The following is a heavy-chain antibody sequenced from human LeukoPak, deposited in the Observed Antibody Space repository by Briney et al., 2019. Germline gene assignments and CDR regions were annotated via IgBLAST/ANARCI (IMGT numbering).Heavy chain of an antibody. V-gene: IGHV3-30*18. Sequence: GGSLRLSCAASGFTFSSYGMHWVRQAPGKGLEWVAIISYDGSNKYYADSVKGRFTISRDNSKNTLYLQMNSLRAEDTAVYYCAKDWDGSGLLGYWGQGTLVTVSS. J-gene: IGHJ4*02. CDR3: AKDWDGSGLLGY. CDR1: GFTFSSYG. D-gene: IGHD3-10*01. CDR2: ISYDGSNK.